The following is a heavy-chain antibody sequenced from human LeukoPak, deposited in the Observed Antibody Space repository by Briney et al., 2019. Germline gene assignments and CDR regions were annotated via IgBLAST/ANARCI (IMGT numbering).Heavy chain of an antibody. Sequence: SETLSLTCTVSGGSINDYYWSWIRQSPGKGLEWIGYIYYTGRTKYNPSLQSRVTISVDTSKNQFSLNLSSVTAADTAVYYCARDGCGGSCFHYYYYYMDVWGKGTTVTISS. D-gene: IGHD2-15*01. V-gene: IGHV4-59*12. CDR2: IYYTGRT. CDR3: ARDGCGGSCFHYYYYYMDV. J-gene: IGHJ6*03. CDR1: GGSINDYY.